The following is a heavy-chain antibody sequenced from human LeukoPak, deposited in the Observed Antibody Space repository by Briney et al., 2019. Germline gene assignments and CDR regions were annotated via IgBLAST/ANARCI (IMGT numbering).Heavy chain of an antibody. CDR1: GFTFISYA. D-gene: IGHD5-24*01. J-gene: IGHJ4*02. V-gene: IGHV3-23*01. CDR2: ISGSGDST. CDR3: AKGDCRDGYNCLHFDY. Sequence: PGGSLRLSCAASGFTFISYAMTWVRQVPGKGLEWVSAISGSGDSTYYADSVKGRFTISRDNSKNTMYLQMKSLRAEDTAIYYCAKGDCRDGYNCLHFDYWGQGTLVTVPS.